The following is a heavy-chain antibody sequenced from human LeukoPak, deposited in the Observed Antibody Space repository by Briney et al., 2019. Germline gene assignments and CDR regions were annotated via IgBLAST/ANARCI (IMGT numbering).Heavy chain of an antibody. CDR3: SRPYDRSASDAFDL. D-gene: IGHD3-22*01. V-gene: IGHV4-59*01. CDR1: GGSITSYY. J-gene: IGHJ3*01. CDR2: VSYSGST. Sequence: SETLSLTCIVSGGSITSYYWSWLRQPPGKGLEWLGYVSYSGSTDYNPSLKSRITMSTDTSRNQFSLRLESVTAADTAVYYCSRPYDRSASDAFDLWGQGTMVTVSS.